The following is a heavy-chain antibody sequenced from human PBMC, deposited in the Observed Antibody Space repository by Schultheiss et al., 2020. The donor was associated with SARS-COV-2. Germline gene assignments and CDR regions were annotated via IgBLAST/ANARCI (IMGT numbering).Heavy chain of an antibody. D-gene: IGHD2-15*01. J-gene: IGHJ4*02. V-gene: IGHV3-48*02. Sequence: MHCADSVEGRFTISRDNVKNSLYLQMNSLRDEDTAVYYCARGYCSGGTCGVGYWGQGTLVTVSS. CDR3: ARGYCSGGTCGVGY. CDR2: M.